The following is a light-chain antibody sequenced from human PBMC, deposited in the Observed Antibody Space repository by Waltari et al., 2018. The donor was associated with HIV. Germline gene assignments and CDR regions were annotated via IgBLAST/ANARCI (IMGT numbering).Light chain of an antibody. J-gene: IGLJ2*01. CDR1: ALPKQY. CDR3: QSADSSGTSVL. Sequence: SYELTQPPSVSVSPGQTASITCSGDALPKQYAFWYRQKPGQAPVLVMYKDTKRPSGIPERFSGSSSGTTVTLTISGVQAEDEADYYCQSADSSGTSVLFGGGTKLTVL. V-gene: IGLV3-25*03. CDR2: KDT.